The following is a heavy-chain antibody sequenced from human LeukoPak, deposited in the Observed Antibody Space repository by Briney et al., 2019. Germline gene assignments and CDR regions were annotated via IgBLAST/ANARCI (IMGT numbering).Heavy chain of an antibody. J-gene: IGHJ6*02. CDR2: IYYSGST. V-gene: IGHV4-39*01. Sequence: SETLSLTCTVSGGSISSSTYYWAWIRQPPGKGLEWIGSIYYSGSTYYSPSLKSRVTISVDTSKNQFSLKLSSVTAADTAVYYSVRYCSSVGCYNYYGMDVWGQGTTVTVSS. CDR1: GGSISSSTYY. D-gene: IGHD2-2*02. CDR3: VRYCSSVGCYNYYGMDV.